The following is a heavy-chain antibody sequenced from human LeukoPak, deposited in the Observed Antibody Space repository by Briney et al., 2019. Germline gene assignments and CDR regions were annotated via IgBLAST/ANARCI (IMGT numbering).Heavy chain of an antibody. CDR1: GFTFDDYG. CDR2: INWNGGST. CDR3: AKGGMQVWSDPVDH. V-gene: IGHV3-20*04. Sequence: GGSLRLSCAASGFTFDDYGMSWVRQAPGKGLEWVSGINWNGGSTGYADSVKGRFTISRDNAENSLYLQMNSLRAEDTAVYYCAKGGMQVWSDPVDHWGQGTLVTVSS. D-gene: IGHD5-18*01. J-gene: IGHJ4*02.